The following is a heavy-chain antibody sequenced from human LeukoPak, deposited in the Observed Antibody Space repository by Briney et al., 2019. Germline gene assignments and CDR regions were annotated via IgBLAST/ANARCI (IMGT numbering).Heavy chain of an antibody. CDR3: AREIFGARAFEY. D-gene: IGHD3-3*01. J-gene: IGHJ4*02. V-gene: IGHV4-4*02. CDR2: IFHSESV. CDR1: GVSISTNTW. Sequence: SETLSLTCAVSGVSISTNTWWSCVRPTPGKGLEWIWEIFHSESVNSNPSLESRLTISLDKSKNHFSLELTSVTAADTALYFCAREIFGARAFEYWGQGILVTVSS.